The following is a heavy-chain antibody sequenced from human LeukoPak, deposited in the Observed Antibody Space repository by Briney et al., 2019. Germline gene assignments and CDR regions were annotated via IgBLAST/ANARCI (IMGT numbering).Heavy chain of an antibody. CDR1: GGSISSYY. D-gene: IGHD4-17*01. CDR3: ARGRTTGNYYYFYGMDV. J-gene: IGHJ6*02. CDR2: IYYSGST. V-gene: IGHV4-59*12. Sequence: SETLSLTCTVSGGSISSYYWSWIRQPPGKGLEWIGYIYYSGSTYYNPSLKSRVTISLDTSKNQFSLKLSSVTAADTAVYYCARGRTTGNYYYFYGMDVWGQGTTVTVSS.